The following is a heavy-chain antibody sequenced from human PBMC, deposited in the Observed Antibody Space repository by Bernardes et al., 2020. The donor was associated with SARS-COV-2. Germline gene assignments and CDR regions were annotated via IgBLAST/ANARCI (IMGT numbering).Heavy chain of an antibody. Sequence: GSLRLLCVASGFTFSSDWMHWGRQVPGKGLVWVSGINSDGSTRNYADSVKGRFTISRDNAKNTLYMEMNSLSAEDTAVYCCGRDLVVDYWGRGSLVTVTS. CDR3: GRDLVVDY. CDR1: GFTFSSDW. V-gene: IGHV3-74*01. CDR2: INSDGSTR. D-gene: IGHD1-26*01. J-gene: IGHJ4*02.